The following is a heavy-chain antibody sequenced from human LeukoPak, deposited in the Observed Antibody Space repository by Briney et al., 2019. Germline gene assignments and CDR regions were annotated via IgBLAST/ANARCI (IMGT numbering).Heavy chain of an antibody. CDR3: TTQFWDFWSEDFDY. J-gene: IGHJ4*02. Sequence: GGSLRLSCAASGFTFSNAWMSWVRQAPGKGLEWVGRIKSKTDGGTTDYAAPVKGRFTISRDDSKNTLYLQMNSLKTEDTAVYYCTTQFWDFWSEDFDYWGQGTLVTVSS. V-gene: IGHV3-15*01. D-gene: IGHD3-3*01. CDR2: IKSKTDGGTT. CDR1: GFTFSNAW.